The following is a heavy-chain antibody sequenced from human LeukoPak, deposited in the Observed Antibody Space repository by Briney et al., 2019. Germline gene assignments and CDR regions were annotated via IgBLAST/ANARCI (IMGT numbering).Heavy chain of an antibody. Sequence: SETLSLTCTVSGGSISSGDYYWSWIRQPAGKGLEWIGRIYTSGSTNYNPSLKSRVTMSVDTSKSQFSLKLSSVTAADTAVYYCARRGAGGWFDPWGQGTLVTVSS. J-gene: IGHJ5*02. D-gene: IGHD1-26*01. V-gene: IGHV4-61*02. CDR2: IYTSGST. CDR1: GGSISSGDYY. CDR3: ARRGAGGWFDP.